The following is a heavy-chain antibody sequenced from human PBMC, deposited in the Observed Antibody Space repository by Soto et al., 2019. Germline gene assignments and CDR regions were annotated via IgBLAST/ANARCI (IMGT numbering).Heavy chain of an antibody. V-gene: IGHV4-59*01. CDR3: ARLYSSSWYTNWFDP. Sequence: SETLSLTCTVSGGSISSYYWSWIRQPPGKGLEWIGYIYYSGSTNYNPSLKSRVTISVDTSKNQFSLKLSSVTAADTAVYYCARLYSSSWYTNWFDPWGQGTLVTVSS. D-gene: IGHD6-13*01. CDR1: GGSISSYY. CDR2: IYYSGST. J-gene: IGHJ5*02.